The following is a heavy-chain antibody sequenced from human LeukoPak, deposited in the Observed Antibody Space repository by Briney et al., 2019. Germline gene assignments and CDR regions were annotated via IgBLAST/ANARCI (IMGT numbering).Heavy chain of an antibody. CDR3: ARAGYYDFWGGISDFDY. V-gene: IGHV4-38-2*02. J-gene: IGHJ4*02. Sequence: SETLSLTCTVSSYSISSNYYWGWIRQPPGKGLEWIGSIYHSGSTYYNPSLKSRVTISVDTSKNQFSLKLSSVTAADTAVYYCARAGYYDFWGGISDFDYWGQGTLVTVSS. D-gene: IGHD3-3*01. CDR1: SYSISSNYY. CDR2: IYHSGST.